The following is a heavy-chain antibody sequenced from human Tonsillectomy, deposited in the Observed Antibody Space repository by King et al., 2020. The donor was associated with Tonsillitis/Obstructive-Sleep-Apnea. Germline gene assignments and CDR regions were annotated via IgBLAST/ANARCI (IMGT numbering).Heavy chain of an antibody. CDR2: IYYSGSA. D-gene: IGHD3-22*01. CDR1: GGSISTYY. J-gene: IGHJ5*02. CDR3: TSLSDYVSSGTNSNFNWFDP. V-gene: IGHV4-59*08. Sequence: VQLQESGPGLVEPSETLSLTCTVSGGSISTYYWSWIRQPPGKGLEWIGYIYYSGSANYNPSLKSQVTISVDTSKNQLSLKLSSVTAADTAVYYCTSLSDYVSSGTNSNFNWFDPCGQGALFTVSS.